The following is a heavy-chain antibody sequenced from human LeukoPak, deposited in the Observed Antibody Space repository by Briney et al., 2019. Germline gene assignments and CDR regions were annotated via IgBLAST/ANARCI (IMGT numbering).Heavy chain of an antibody. CDR1: GYTFTSYY. V-gene: IGHV1-46*01. D-gene: IGHD2-2*01. J-gene: IGHJ5*02. CDR2: INPSGGST. Sequence: VVSVKVSCKASGYTFTSYYMHWVRQAPGQGLEWMGTINPSGGSTSYAQKFQGRVTMTRDTSMSTVYMELSSLRSEDTAVYYCARGVYCSSTSCYGDWFDPWGQGTLVTVSS. CDR3: ARGVYCSSTSCYGDWFDP.